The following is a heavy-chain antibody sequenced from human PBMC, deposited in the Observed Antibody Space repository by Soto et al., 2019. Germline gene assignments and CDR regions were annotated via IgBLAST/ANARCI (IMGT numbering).Heavy chain of an antibody. CDR1: GDTFSSYT. CDR2: IIPILTTT. Sequence: QVQLVQSGAEVKKPGSSVKVSCRASGDTFSSYTVNWLRQAPGRGLEWMGRIIPILTTTDYAQNFRGRLTLPEFKWTNTCYRELRSLRSEDTAVYYCASRRYCGYECYINHSFGIDVRGEGTTVTV. CDR3: ASRRYCGYECYINHSFGIDV. D-gene: IGHD2-21*01. J-gene: IGHJ6*02. V-gene: IGHV1-69*08.